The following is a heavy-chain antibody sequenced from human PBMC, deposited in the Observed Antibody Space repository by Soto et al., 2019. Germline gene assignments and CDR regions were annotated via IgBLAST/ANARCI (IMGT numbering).Heavy chain of an antibody. CDR1: GFTVSSNY. CDR2: IYSGGST. V-gene: IGHV3-53*01. CDR3: ATYYDFWSGYFGGMDV. J-gene: IGHJ6*02. D-gene: IGHD3-3*01. Sequence: GGSLRLSCAASGFTVSSNYMSWVRQAPGKGLEWVSVIYSGGSTYYADSVKGRFTISRDNSKNTLYLQMNSLRAEDTAVYYCATYYDFWSGYFGGMDVWGQGTTVTVSS.